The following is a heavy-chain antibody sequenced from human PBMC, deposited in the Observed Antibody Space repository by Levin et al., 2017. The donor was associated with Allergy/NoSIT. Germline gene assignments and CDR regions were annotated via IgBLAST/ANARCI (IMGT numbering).Heavy chain of an antibody. CDR1: GYSFTSYW. D-gene: IGHD1-1*01. J-gene: IGHJ6*03. CDR3: ARRGTRDYYYYMDV. CDR2: IYPGDSDT. V-gene: IGHV5-51*01. Sequence: GGSLRLSCQGSGYSFTSYWIGWVRQMPGKGLEWMGIIYPGDSDTRYSPSFQGQVTISADKSISTAFLQWSSLKASDTAIYYCARRGTRDYYYYMDVWGKGTTVTVSS.